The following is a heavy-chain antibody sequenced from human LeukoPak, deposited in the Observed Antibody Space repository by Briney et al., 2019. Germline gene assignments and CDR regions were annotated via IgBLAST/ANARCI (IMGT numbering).Heavy chain of an antibody. CDR2: IYYSGST. D-gene: IGHD3-22*01. CDR3: ARTYAITTMDV. J-gene: IGHJ6*02. CDR1: GGSISSGGYY. V-gene: IGHV4-31*03. Sequence: SETLSLTCTVSGGSISSGGYYWSWIRQHPGKGLEWIGYIYYSGSTYYNPSLKSRVTISVDTSKNQFSLELSSVTAADTAVYYCARTYAITTMDVWGQGTTVTVSS.